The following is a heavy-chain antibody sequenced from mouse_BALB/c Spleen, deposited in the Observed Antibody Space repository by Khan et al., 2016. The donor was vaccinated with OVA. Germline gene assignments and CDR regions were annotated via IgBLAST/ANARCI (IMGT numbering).Heavy chain of an antibody. J-gene: IGHJ3*01. D-gene: IGHD2-2*01. CDR2: IDPFSGGT. CDR3: SRHGYGAWVTY. V-gene: IGHV1S135*01. CDR1: GYSFTSYY. Sequence: VQLKQSGPELMKPGASVKISCKASGYSFTSYYIHWVMQSHGKSLEWIGYIDPFSGGTTYNQNFEGKDTLTVDKSSSTAYVHLSNLTSEDSAVHYCSRHGYGAWVTYWSQGTLVTVSA.